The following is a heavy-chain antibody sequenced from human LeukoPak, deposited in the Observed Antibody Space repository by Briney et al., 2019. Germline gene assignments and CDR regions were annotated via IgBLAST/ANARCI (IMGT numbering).Heavy chain of an antibody. CDR3: AKEGIGDSPFFDY. CDR1: GFTFSSYG. J-gene: IGHJ4*02. D-gene: IGHD1-14*01. CDR2: ISYDGSNK. Sequence: GGSLRLSCAASGFTFSSYGMHWVRQAPGKGLEWVAVISYDGSNKYYADSVKGRFTISRDNSKNTLYLQMNSLRAEDTAVYYCAKEGIGDSPFFDYWGQGTLVTVSS. V-gene: IGHV3-30*18.